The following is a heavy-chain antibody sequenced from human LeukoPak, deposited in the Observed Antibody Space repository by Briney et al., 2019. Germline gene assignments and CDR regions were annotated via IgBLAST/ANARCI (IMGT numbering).Heavy chain of an antibody. D-gene: IGHD3-3*01. CDR3: ARDQYDFRRYYYMDV. J-gene: IGHJ6*03. V-gene: IGHV4-39*07. CDR1: GGSISSSSYY. Sequence: SETLSLTCTVSGGSISSSSYYWGWIRQPPGKGLEWIGSIYYSGSTYYNPSLKSRVTISVDTSKNQFSLKLSSVTAADTAVYFCARDQYDFRRYYYMDVWGKGTTVTVSS. CDR2: IYYSGST.